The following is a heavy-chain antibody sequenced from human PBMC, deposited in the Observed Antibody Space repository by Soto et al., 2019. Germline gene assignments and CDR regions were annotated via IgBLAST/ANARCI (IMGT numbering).Heavy chain of an antibody. CDR3: ARDNRYYRYFDL. J-gene: IGHJ2*01. CDR2: IYYSGST. CDR1: GGSISSGGYY. D-gene: IGHD1-20*01. Sequence: QVQLQESGPGLVKPSQTLSLTCTVSGGSISSGGYYWSWIRQHPGKGLEWIGYIYYSGSTYYNPSLKSRVTISVDTSKNQFSRKRSSVTAADTAVYYGARDNRYYRYFDLWGRGTLVTVSS. V-gene: IGHV4-31*03.